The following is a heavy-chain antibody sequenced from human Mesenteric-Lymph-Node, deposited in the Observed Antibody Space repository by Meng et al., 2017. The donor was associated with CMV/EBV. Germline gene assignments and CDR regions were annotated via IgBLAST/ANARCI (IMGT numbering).Heavy chain of an antibody. V-gene: IGHV1-2*02. CDR1: GYTFTGYY. J-gene: IGHJ4*02. Sequence: ASVKVSCKASGYTFTGYYMHWVRQAPGQGFEWMGWISPNSGGTNYAQKFQGRVTMTRDTSISTAYMELSRLRSDDTAVYYCAKDLVPYSSSPSSNYFDYWGQGTLVTVSS. D-gene: IGHD6-13*01. CDR3: AKDLVPYSSSPSSNYFDY. CDR2: ISPNSGGT.